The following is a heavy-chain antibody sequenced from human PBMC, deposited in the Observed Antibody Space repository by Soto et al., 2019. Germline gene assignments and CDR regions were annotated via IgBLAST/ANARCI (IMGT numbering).Heavy chain of an antibody. CDR1: GSSISSSSYH. D-gene: IGHD6-19*01. J-gene: IGHJ4*02. Sequence: SETLSLTCTVSGSSISSSSYHWGWIRQPPGKGLEWIGSIYYSGTTYYNPSLKSRITISVDTSKNQFSLKLSSVTAADTAVYYCARSISVARDFWGQGTLVTVS. CDR3: ARSISVARDF. CDR2: IYYSGTT. V-gene: IGHV4-39*01.